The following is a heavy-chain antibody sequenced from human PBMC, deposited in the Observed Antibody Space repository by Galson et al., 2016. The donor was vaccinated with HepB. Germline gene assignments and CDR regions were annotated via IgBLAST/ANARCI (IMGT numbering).Heavy chain of an antibody. CDR1: GYTFTDYH. V-gene: IGHV1-2*06. J-gene: IGHJ4*02. CDR2: INPNSGAT. D-gene: IGHD3-16*01. CDR3: ARGGPAVFGVITSDY. Sequence: SVKVSCKASGYTFTDYHIHWVRQAPGQGLEWMGRINPNSGATNHAQNFQDRVTLTWDTSMNTAYMELSSLKSDDTAVYYCARGGPAVFGVITSDYWGQGTLVIVSS.